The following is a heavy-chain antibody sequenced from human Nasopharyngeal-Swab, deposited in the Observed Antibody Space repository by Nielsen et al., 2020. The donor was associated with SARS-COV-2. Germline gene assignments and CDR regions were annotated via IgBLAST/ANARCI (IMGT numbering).Heavy chain of an antibody. V-gene: IGHV3-48*01. D-gene: IGHD5-18*01. Sequence: GGSLRLSCAASGFTFSSYSMNRVRQAPGKGLEWVSYISSSSSTIYYADSVKGRFTISRDNAKNSLYLQMNSLRAEDTAVYYCARDQGYSYGSYFDYWGQGTLVTVSS. CDR2: ISSSSSTI. CDR3: ARDQGYSYGSYFDY. CDR1: GFTFSSYS. J-gene: IGHJ4*02.